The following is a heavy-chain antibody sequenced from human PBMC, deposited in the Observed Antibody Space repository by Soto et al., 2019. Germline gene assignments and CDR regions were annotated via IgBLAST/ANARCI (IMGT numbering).Heavy chain of an antibody. Sequence: SVKVSCKASGGTFSSYAISWVRQAPGQGLEWMGGIIPIFGTANYAQKFQGRVTITGDKSTSTAYMELSSLRSEDTAVYYCARYLMDDFPYYYYYGMDVWGQGTTVTVSS. CDR3: ARYLMDDFPYYYYYGMDV. D-gene: IGHD3-3*01. V-gene: IGHV1-69*06. CDR1: GGTFSSYA. CDR2: IIPIFGTA. J-gene: IGHJ6*02.